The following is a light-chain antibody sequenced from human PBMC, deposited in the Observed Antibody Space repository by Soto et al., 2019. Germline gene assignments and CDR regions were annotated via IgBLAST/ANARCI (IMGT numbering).Light chain of an antibody. CDR2: AVS. V-gene: IGLV2-14*01. CDR3: NSYTSSSTWV. Sequence: QSALTQPASXXXXXXXXXXISCTGTNSDVGGYNYVSWYQQHPGKAPKLMIYAVSNRPSGVSNRFSGSKSGNTASLTISGLQAEDEADYYCNSYTSSSTWVFGGGTKLTVL. J-gene: IGLJ3*02. CDR1: NSDVGGYNY.